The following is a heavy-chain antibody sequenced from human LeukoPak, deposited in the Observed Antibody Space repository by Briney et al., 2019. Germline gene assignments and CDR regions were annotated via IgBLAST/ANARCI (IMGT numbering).Heavy chain of an antibody. CDR2: ISPTFSGI. J-gene: IGHJ4*02. CDR1: GFTFSDYE. V-gene: IGHV3-48*03. D-gene: IGHD5-18*01. CDR3: ARDRRGYSFGIDY. Sequence: GGSLRLSCAASGFTFSDYEMNWVRQAPGKGLGWISFISPTFSGIYYADSVKGRFTISRDNAQNLLYLRMTSLRAEDTAVYYCARDRRGYSFGIDYLGQGTLVTVSS.